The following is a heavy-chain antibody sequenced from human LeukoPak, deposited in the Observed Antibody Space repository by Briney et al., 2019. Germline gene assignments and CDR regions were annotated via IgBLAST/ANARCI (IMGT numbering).Heavy chain of an antibody. D-gene: IGHD4-17*01. CDR3: ARARYYGCLDN. V-gene: IGHV3-30*03. J-gene: IGHJ4*02. CDR2: ISYDGSNK. CDR1: GFTFSIYC. Sequence: RSLRLSCAASGFTFSIYCMHWVRQAPGKGLEWVALISYDGSNKYFADSVKGRFTISRDNSKNTLYLQMHSLRAEDTAVYYCARARYYGCLDNWDQGTLVTVSS.